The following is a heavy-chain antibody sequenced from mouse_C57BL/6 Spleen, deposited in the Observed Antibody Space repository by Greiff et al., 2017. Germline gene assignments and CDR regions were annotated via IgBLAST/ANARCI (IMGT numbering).Heavy chain of an antibody. CDR3: AEIYDGYYGYAMDY. J-gene: IGHJ4*01. CDR1: GYTFTDYN. V-gene: IGHV1-22*01. Sequence: VPLKESGPELVKPGASVKMSCTASGYTFTDYNMHWVKQSHGKSLEWIGYINPNNGGTSYNQKFKGKATLTVHKSSSTAYMELRSLTSEDSAFYYCAEIYDGYYGYAMDYWGQRNSVTVSS. D-gene: IGHD2-3*01. CDR2: INPNNGGT.